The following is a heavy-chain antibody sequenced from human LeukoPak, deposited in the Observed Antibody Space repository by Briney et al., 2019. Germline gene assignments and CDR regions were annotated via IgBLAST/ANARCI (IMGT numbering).Heavy chain of an antibody. J-gene: IGHJ4*02. Sequence: GASVKVSCKASGYTFTSYGISWVRQAPGQGLEWKGWISAYNGNTNYAQKLQGRVTMNTDTSTSTAYMELRSLRSDDTAVYYCARDRQYYDILTGYLYYFDYWGQGTLVTVSS. D-gene: IGHD3-9*01. CDR3: ARDRQYYDILTGYLYYFDY. V-gene: IGHV1-18*01. CDR2: ISAYNGNT. CDR1: GYTFTSYG.